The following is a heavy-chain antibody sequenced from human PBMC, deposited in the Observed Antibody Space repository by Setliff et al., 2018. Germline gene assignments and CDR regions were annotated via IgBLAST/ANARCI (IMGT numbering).Heavy chain of an antibody. CDR1: GYTFTSYA. CDR2: INTNTGNP. Sequence: ASVKVSCKASGYTFTSYAMNWVRQAPGQGLEWMGWINTNTGNPTYAQGFTGRFVFSTDESTSTAYMELSSLRLEDTAVYYCAREGVDTRSSTDYRYYMDVWGKGTTVTVSS. V-gene: IGHV7-4-1*02. D-gene: IGHD5-18*01. CDR3: AREGVDTRSSTDYRYYMDV. J-gene: IGHJ6*03.